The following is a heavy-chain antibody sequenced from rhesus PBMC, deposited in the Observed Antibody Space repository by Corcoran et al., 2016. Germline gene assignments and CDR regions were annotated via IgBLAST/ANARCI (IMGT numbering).Heavy chain of an antibody. V-gene: IGHV4-169*02. Sequence: QLQLQESGPGLVKPSETLSVTCAVSGGSISSSYWSWIRPAPGKGLEWIGYIYGSGSSTNYNPSLKSRVTLSVDTSKNQLSLKLSSVTTADTAVYYCARDPSFDYWGQGVLVTVSS. CDR1: GGSISSSY. CDR3: ARDPSFDY. CDR2: IYGSGSST. J-gene: IGHJ4*01.